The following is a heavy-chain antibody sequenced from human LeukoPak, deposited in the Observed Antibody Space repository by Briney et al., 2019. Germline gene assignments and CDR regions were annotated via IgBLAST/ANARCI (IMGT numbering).Heavy chain of an antibody. D-gene: IGHD2-2*01. CDR1: GFNFSSYA. V-gene: IGHV3-23*01. CDR3: AKRVGSNGNQLLSLAFDI. J-gene: IGHJ3*02. CDR2: LSGSGGST. Sequence: GGSLRLSCAASGFNFSSYAMSWVRQAPGKGLEWVSALSGSGGSTYYADSVKGRFTISRDNSKNTLYLQMNSLRAEDTAVYYCAKRVGSNGNQLLSLAFDIWGQGTMVTVSS.